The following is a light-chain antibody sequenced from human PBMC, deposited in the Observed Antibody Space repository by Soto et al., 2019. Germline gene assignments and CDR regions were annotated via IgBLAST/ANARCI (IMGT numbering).Light chain of an antibody. CDR3: QQYNIWPPYT. V-gene: IGKV3-15*01. Sequence: EIVMTQSPATLSVSPGERATLSCRASQSVSSNLAWYQQKPGQAPRLLLYGASTRATGIPARFSGSGSGTEFTLPISSRQSEYFAVYYWQQYNIWPPYTFGQGTKLEIK. CDR1: QSVSSN. J-gene: IGKJ2*01. CDR2: GAS.